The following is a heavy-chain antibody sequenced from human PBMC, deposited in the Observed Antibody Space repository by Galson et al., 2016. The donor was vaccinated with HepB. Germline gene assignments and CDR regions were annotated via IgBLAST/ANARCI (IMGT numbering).Heavy chain of an antibody. CDR3: ARVRWGYCGGDCSSPYFDY. CDR2: IWYDGSNK. V-gene: IGHV3-33*01. Sequence: SLRLSCAASGFSFSNYGMHWVRQAPGKGLEWVAVIWYDGSNKYYADSVKGRFTISRDNSKNTLYRQMNSLRDEDTAVYYCARVRWGYCGGDCSSPYFDYWGQGTLVTVSS. D-gene: IGHD2-21*02. J-gene: IGHJ4*02. CDR1: GFSFSNYG.